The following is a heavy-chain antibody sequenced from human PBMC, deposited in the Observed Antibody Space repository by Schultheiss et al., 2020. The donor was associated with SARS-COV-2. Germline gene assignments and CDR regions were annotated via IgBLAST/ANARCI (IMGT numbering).Heavy chain of an antibody. Sequence: SVKVSCKASGGTFSSYAISWVRQAPGQGLEWMGGIIPIFGTANYAQKFQGRVTITADESTSTAYMELSSLRSEDTAVYYCARESGRNLCFDYWGQGTLVTVSS. CDR2: IIPIFGTA. D-gene: IGHD1-26*01. CDR3: ARESGRNLCFDY. CDR1: GGTFSSYA. J-gene: IGHJ4*02. V-gene: IGHV1-69*13.